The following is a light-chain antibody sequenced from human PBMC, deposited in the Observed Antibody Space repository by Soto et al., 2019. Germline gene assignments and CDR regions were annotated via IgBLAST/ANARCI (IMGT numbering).Light chain of an antibody. Sequence: DIQLTQSPSFLSASVGDRVTITCRASQGISSYLAWYQQKPGKAPKLLIYTASTLQIAGPSRFSGSGSGTEFTLTISSLQHEDFATYYCQQLNSDRHTFGGGTNVEIK. CDR2: TAS. J-gene: IGKJ4*01. CDR1: QGISSY. CDR3: QQLNSDRHT. V-gene: IGKV1-9*01.